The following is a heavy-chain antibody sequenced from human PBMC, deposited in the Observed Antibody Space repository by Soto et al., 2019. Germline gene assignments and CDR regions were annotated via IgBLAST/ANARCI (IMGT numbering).Heavy chain of an antibody. D-gene: IGHD6-19*01. Sequence: QVQLQESGPGRVKSSGTLSLTCGVSGDSISSSKWWSWVRQPPGKGLEWIGDIFHTGSTNYNPSLISRVTISIDKSKNQFYLRLSSVTAADTAVYYCAYSTGWYRIDNWGQGSLVTVSS. CDR3: AYSTGWYRIDN. J-gene: IGHJ4*02. CDR2: IFHTGST. CDR1: GDSISSSKW. V-gene: IGHV4-4*02.